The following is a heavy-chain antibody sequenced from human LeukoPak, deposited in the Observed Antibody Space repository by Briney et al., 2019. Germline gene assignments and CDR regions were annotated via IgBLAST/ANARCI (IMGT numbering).Heavy chain of an antibody. CDR3: AREVDIVGATSSALDY. V-gene: IGHV6-1*01. CDR1: GDSVSSNSAA. Sequence: SQTLSLTCAISGDSVSSNSAAWIWIRQSPSRGLEWLGRTYYRSKWYNDYAVSVKSRITINPDTSKNQFSLQLNSVTPEDTAVYYCAREVDIVGATSSALDYWGQGTLVTVSS. J-gene: IGHJ4*02. CDR2: TYYRSKWYN. D-gene: IGHD1-26*01.